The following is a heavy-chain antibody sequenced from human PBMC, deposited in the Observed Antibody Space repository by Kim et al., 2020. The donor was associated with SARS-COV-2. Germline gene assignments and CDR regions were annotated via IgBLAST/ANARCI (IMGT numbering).Heavy chain of an antibody. CDR3: ATVPRPYGDYTRRSPGYYYYYGMDV. J-gene: IGHJ6*02. D-gene: IGHD4-17*01. CDR2: FDPEDGET. CDR1: GYTLTELS. V-gene: IGHV1-24*01. Sequence: ASVKVSCKVSGYTLTELSMHWVRQAPGKGLEWMGGFDPEDGETIYAQKFQGRVTMTEDTSTDTAYMELSSLRSEDTAVYYCATVPRPYGDYTRRSPGYYYYYGMDVWGQGTTVTVSS.